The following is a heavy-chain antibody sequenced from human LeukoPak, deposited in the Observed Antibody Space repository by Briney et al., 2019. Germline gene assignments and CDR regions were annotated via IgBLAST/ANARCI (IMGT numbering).Heavy chain of an antibody. Sequence: GESLKISCKGSGYSFTSYWIGWVRQMPGKGLEWMGIIYPGDSDTRYSPSFQGQVTISADKSISTAYLQWSSLKASDTAMYYCARGASYDFWSGYGFDPWGQGTLVTVSS. V-gene: IGHV5-51*01. J-gene: IGHJ5*02. CDR1: GYSFTSYW. CDR3: ARGASYDFWSGYGFDP. CDR2: IYPGDSDT. D-gene: IGHD3-3*01.